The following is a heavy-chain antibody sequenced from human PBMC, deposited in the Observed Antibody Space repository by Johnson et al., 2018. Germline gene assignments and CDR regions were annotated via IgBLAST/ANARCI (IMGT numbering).Heavy chain of an antibody. Sequence: QVQLVESGGGLVQPGGSLRLSCAASGFTFSSYAMSWVRQAPGKGLEWVAVLSYDGSNKYYADSVQGRFTIPRYNSKNTLYLQMNSLKAEEPAVYYCAKEGGPAANSPSYYYYYYGMDVWGQGTTVTVSS. CDR2: LSYDGSNK. J-gene: IGHJ6*02. CDR3: AKEGGPAANSPSYYYYYYGMDV. D-gene: IGHD2-2*01. CDR1: GFTFSSYA. V-gene: IGHV3-30*18.